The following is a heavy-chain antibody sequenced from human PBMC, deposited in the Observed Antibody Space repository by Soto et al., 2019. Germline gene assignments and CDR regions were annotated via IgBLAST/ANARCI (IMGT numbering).Heavy chain of an antibody. CDR2: LYDVDGT. D-gene: IGHD1-1*01. CDR3: ATWHQREHAYDI. Sequence: GGSLRLSCTVFGLTVSGKKYLAWVRQAPGKGLEWVSALYDVDGTYYADSVKGRFTTSGDSSKTSVYLQMNSLRPDDTAVYFCATWHQREHAYDIWGQGTAVTVS. CDR1: GLTVSGKKY. V-gene: IGHV3-53*01. J-gene: IGHJ3*02.